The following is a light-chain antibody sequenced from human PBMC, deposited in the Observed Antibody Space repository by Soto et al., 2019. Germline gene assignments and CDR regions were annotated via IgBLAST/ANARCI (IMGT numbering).Light chain of an antibody. CDR1: QSVRSSDY. CDR2: DAS. CDR3: QHYGSSPPYT. V-gene: IGKV3-20*01. J-gene: IGKJ2*01. Sequence: PGERATLSCRASQSVRSSDYSAWYQLKPGQAPRLLIYDASSRLTGVPDRFSGSGSGTDFTLTISRLEPEDFAVYYCQHYGSSPPYTFGQGTQLEIK.